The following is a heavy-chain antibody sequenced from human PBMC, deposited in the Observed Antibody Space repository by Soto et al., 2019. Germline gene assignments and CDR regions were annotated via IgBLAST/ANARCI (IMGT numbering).Heavy chain of an antibody. V-gene: IGHV1-46*01. D-gene: IGHD3-22*01. Sequence: QVQLVQSGAEVKKPGASVRVSCKASGYTFTSYYMHWVRQAPGQGLEWMGIINPSGGSTSYAQKFQGRVTMTRDTSTSTVYMELSSLRSEDTAVYYCARMYYYDSSGYYRGWFDPWGQGTLVTVSS. J-gene: IGHJ5*02. CDR2: INPSGGST. CDR1: GYTFTSYY. CDR3: ARMYYYDSSGYYRGWFDP.